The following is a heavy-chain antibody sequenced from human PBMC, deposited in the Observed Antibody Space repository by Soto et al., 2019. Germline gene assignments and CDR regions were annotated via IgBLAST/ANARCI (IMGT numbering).Heavy chain of an antibody. CDR2: IIPIFGTT. Sequence: SVKVSCKASGGTFGSDAITWARQAPGQGLEWVGRIIPIFGTTNYAQNLQGRVTISADKSTLTSYMELHSLTSDDTALYHCARDRTDSGYYTNWLDPWGQGTQVTVSS. D-gene: IGHD3-22*01. J-gene: IGHJ5*02. V-gene: IGHV1-69*06. CDR1: GGTFGSDA. CDR3: ARDRTDSGYYTNWLDP.